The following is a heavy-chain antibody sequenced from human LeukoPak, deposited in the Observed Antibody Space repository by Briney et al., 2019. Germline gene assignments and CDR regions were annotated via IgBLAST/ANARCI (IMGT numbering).Heavy chain of an antibody. CDR1: GGSISSYY. CDR3: ARDRDYYDSSGYDP. V-gene: IGHV4-4*07. D-gene: IGHD3-22*01. CDR2: IYTSGST. Sequence: SETLSLTCTVSGGSISSYYWSWIRQPAGKGLEWIGRIYTSGSTNYNPSLKSRVTMSVDTSKNQFSLKLSSVTAADTAVYYCARDRDYYDSSGYDPWDQGTLVTVSS. J-gene: IGHJ5*02.